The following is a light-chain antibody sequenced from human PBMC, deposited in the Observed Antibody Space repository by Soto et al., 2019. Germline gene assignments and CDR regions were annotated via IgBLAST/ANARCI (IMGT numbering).Light chain of an antibody. CDR1: QSISAW. Sequence: DIQMTQSPSTLSTSVGERVIINCRASQSISAWLAWYQQKPGKAPRLLIYKASTLEIGVPSRFSGSGSGTEFTLTISSLQPDDVAIYYCQHYNSYSEAFGQGTKVDIK. V-gene: IGKV1-5*03. J-gene: IGKJ1*01. CDR2: KAS. CDR3: QHYNSYSEA.